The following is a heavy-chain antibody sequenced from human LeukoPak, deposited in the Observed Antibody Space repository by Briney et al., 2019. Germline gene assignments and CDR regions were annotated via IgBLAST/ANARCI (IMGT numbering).Heavy chain of an antibody. V-gene: IGHV1-69*04. Sequence: SVKVSCKASGGXFSTYAISWVRQAPGQGLEWVGRIVPILGTANYAQNFQGRVTITADRSMTTAYMELSSLRSEDTAVYYCARVPQGSSWPYYFDYWGQGILVTVSS. D-gene: IGHD6-13*01. J-gene: IGHJ4*02. CDR1: GGXFSTYA. CDR3: ARVPQGSSWPYYFDY. CDR2: IVPILGTA.